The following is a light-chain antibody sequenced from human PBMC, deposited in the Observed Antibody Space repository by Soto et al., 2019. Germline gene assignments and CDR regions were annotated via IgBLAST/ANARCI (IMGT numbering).Light chain of an antibody. J-gene: IGKJ1*01. CDR3: QQYGSSPPT. V-gene: IGKV3-20*01. CDR2: GAF. CDR1: QSVRSSY. Sequence: EVVLTQFPGTLSLSPGEGATLSCRAGQSVRSSYLAWYQQKPGQAPRLLIYGAFRRATGIPDRFSGSGSRTDFTLTISRLEPEDFAVYYCQQYGSSPPTFGQGTKVDIK.